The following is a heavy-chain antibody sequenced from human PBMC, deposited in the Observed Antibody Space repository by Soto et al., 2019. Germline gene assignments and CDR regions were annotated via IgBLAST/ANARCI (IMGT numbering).Heavy chain of an antibody. D-gene: IGHD6-13*01. Sequence: EVQLLESGGGLVQPGGSLRLSCAASGFTFSSYAMSWVRQAPGKGLEWVSAISGSGGSTYYADSVKGRFTISRDNSKNTLDLQKNSLRAEDKAGYYCAKENGYSSSWFEFDYWGQGTLVTVSS. V-gene: IGHV3-23*01. CDR3: AKENGYSSSWFEFDY. CDR2: ISGSGGST. J-gene: IGHJ4*02. CDR1: GFTFSSYA.